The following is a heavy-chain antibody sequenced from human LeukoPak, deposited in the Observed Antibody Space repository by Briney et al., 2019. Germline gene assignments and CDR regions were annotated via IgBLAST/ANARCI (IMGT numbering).Heavy chain of an antibody. Sequence: PGGSLRLSCAASRFTFTNYAMSWVRQAPGKGLEWVSGISAGGLSTYYADSVKGRFTISRDNSKNTLYLQMNSLTAEDTAVYYCAKPTIAAAGTPYYYYMVVWGKGTTVTVSS. V-gene: IGHV3-23*01. CDR3: AKPTIAAAGTPYYYYMVV. J-gene: IGHJ6*03. CDR2: ISAGGLST. CDR1: RFTFTNYA. D-gene: IGHD6-13*01.